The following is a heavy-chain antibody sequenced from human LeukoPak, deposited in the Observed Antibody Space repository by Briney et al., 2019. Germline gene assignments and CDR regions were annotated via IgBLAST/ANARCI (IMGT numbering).Heavy chain of an antibody. D-gene: IGHD2-2*01. J-gene: IGHJ5*02. CDR1: GFTFSSYA. CDR3: ATHAGSYCSSTSCYLVS. V-gene: IGHV3-23*01. CDR2: ISGSGGTT. Sequence: GGSLRLSCASSGFTFSSYAMSWVRQAPGKGLEWVSAISGSGGTTYCADSVKGRFTISRDNSKNTLYLQMNSLRAEDTAVYYCATHAGSYCSSTSCYLVSWGQGTLVTVSS.